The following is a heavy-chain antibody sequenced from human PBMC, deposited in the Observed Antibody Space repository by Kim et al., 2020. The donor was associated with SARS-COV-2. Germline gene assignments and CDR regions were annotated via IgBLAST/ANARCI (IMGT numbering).Heavy chain of an antibody. CDR1: GFTFSDYY. CDR2: ISSSSSYT. J-gene: IGHJ4*02. D-gene: IGHD3-22*01. Sequence: GGSLRLSCAASGFTFSDYYMSWIRQAPGKGLEWVSYISSSSSYTNYADSVKGRFTISRDNAKNSLYLQMNSLRAEDTAVYYCARGPRRFTYDSSGSIGMLAGDYWGQGTLVTVSS. V-gene: IGHV3-11*05. CDR3: ARGPRRFTYDSSGSIGMLAGDY.